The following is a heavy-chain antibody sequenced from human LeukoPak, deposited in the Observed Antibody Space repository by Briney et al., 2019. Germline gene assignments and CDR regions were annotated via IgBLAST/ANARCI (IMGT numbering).Heavy chain of an antibody. CDR3: ARAALPRIHDY. Sequence: SETRSLTWTVAGGSIGSYYWSWNRQPPGKGLEWIGYVYYSGSTNYNPSLKSRVPISVATSKNQFSLKLSSVTAADPAVYYCARAALPRIHDYWGQGTLVTVSS. CDR1: GGSIGSYY. J-gene: IGHJ4*02. CDR2: VYYSGST. D-gene: IGHD2-15*01. V-gene: IGHV4-59*01.